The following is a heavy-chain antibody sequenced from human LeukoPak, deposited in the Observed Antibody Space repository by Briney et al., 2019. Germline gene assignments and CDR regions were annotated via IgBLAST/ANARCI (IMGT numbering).Heavy chain of an antibody. V-gene: IGHV3-48*01. J-gene: IGHJ5*02. Sequence: PGGSLRLSCVASGFNFNNYSLNWVRQAPGKGLEWVSYIGSSGLIIYYADSVKGRLTISRDNSKDTLYLQMNSLRAEDTAVYYCASALDRIAVSPGTWGQGTLVTVSS. CDR1: GFNFNNYS. D-gene: IGHD6-19*01. CDR3: ASALDRIAVSPGT. CDR2: IGSSGLII.